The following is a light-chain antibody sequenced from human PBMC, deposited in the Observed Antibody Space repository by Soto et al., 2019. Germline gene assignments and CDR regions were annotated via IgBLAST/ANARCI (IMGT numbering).Light chain of an antibody. CDR3: CSYTGSYSYV. V-gene: IGLV2-11*01. J-gene: IGLJ1*01. CDR2: DVT. Sequence: QSVLTQPQSVSGSPGQSVTISCTGTSSDVGGYSYVSWYQQHPGKAPELIIYDVTERPSGVPDRFSGSKSGNTASLTISGLQAEDEADYYCCSYTGSYSYVFGIGTKVTVL. CDR1: SSDVGGYSY.